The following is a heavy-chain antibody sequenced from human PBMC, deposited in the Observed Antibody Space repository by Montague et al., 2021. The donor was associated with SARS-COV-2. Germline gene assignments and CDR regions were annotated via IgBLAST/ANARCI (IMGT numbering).Heavy chain of an antibody. J-gene: IGHJ5*02. D-gene: IGHD2-2*01. CDR3: ARTRFVVVPAAMSFGHSYFDP. CDR1: GGSIGTNY. Sequence: SETLSLTCSVSGGSIGTNYWCWIRQPPGGGLVWLGSANHNGRTNYNPPPSGRVIIFLDTSKNQFSLNVTSVTAAANAVYHCARTRFVVVPAAMSFGHSYFDPWGQGRLVAVSS. V-gene: IGHV4-59*01. CDR2: ANHNGRT.